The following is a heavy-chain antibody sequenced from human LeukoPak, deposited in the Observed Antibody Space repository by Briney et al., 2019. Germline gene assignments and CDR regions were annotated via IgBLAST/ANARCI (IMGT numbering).Heavy chain of an antibody. CDR2: IYYSGST. D-gene: IGHD3-22*01. J-gene: IGHJ4*02. V-gene: IGHV4-59*01. CDR1: GGSISSYY. CDR3: ARYDSSGYYNLFDY. Sequence: SETLSLTCTVSGGSISSYYWSWIRQPPGKGLEWIGYIYYSGSTNYNPSLKSRVTISVDTSKNQFSLKLSSVTAADTAVYYCARYDSSGYYNLFDYWGQGTLVTVSS.